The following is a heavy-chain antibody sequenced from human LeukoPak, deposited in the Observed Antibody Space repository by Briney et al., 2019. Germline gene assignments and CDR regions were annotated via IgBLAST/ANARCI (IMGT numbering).Heavy chain of an antibody. J-gene: IGHJ4*02. V-gene: IGHV1-2*02. CDR3: ARGDLTYYYDSSGYSLDY. CDR2: INPNSGGT. D-gene: IGHD3-22*01. CDR1: GYTFTGYY. Sequence: ASVKVSCKASGYTFTGYYMHWVRQAPGQGLEWMGWINPNSGGTNYAQKFQGRVTMTRDTCISTAYMELSRLRSDDTAVYYCARGDLTYYYDSSGYSLDYWGQGTLVTVSS.